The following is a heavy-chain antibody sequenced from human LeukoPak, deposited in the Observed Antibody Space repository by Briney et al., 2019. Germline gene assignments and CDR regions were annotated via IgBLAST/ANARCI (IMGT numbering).Heavy chain of an antibody. V-gene: IGHV1-2*02. CDR2: VNPNSGGT. CDR1: GYTFTGYY. J-gene: IGHJ5*02. CDR3: ATDLPWTTQHIAVAGKDWFDP. D-gene: IGHD6-19*01. Sequence: ASVQVSCKASGYTFTGYYRHWVRQAPGQGLEWMGWVNPNSGGTNYAQKFLSRVTMTRDTSISTAYMELSRLRSDDTAVYCCATDLPWTTQHIAVAGKDWFDPWGQGTLVTFSS.